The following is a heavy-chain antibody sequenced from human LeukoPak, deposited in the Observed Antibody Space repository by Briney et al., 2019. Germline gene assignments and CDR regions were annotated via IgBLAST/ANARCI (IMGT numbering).Heavy chain of an antibody. Sequence: SETLSLTCAVYGGSFSGYYWSWIRQPPGKGLEWIGEINHSGSTNYNPSLKSRVTISVDTSKNQFSLKLSSVTAADTAVYYCARVPIVVVVAATANWFDPWGQGTLVTVSS. J-gene: IGHJ5*02. CDR2: INHSGST. D-gene: IGHD2-15*01. V-gene: IGHV4-34*01. CDR3: ARVPIVVVVAATANWFDP. CDR1: GGSFSGYY.